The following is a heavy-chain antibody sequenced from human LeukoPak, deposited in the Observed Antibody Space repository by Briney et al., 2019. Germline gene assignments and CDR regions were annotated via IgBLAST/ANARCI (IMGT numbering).Heavy chain of an antibody. V-gene: IGHV4-4*07. CDR1: GGSISSYY. J-gene: IGHJ6*03. Sequence: SETLSLTCTVSGGSISSYYWSWIRQPAGKGLEWIGRIYTSGSTNYNPSLKSRVTMSVDTSKNQFSLKLSSVTAADTAVYYCARGPPHPDFYYYMDVWGKGTTVTVSS. CDR2: IYTSGST. CDR3: ARGPPHPDFYYYMDV. D-gene: IGHD1-14*01.